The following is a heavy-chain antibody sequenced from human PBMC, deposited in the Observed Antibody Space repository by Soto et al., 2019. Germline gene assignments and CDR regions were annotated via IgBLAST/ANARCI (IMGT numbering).Heavy chain of an antibody. D-gene: IGHD2-2*03. CDR3: MCWISGRFA. Sequence: EVQLVESGGGLVQPGGTLRLSCAASGFIFSDHYMGWVRQAPGKGLEWVGQTKNKANGYTTDYAASVTGRFTISRDASKNSLDLQMDSLKTEDTAVYYCMCWISGRFAWGQGTLAIFSS. CDR1: GFIFSDHY. V-gene: IGHV3-72*01. CDR2: TKNKANGYTT. J-gene: IGHJ5*02.